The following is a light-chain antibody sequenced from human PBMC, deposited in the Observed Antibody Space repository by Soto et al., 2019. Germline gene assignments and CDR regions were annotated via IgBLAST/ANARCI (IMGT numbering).Light chain of an antibody. Sequence: EVVMTQSPATLSVSPGERATLSCRASESVSRNLAWYQQKPGQAPRLLMFRTSSRATGFPARFSGSGSGTEFSLTITSLQSEDFALYYCQQYNNRPPWTFGQGTKVDIK. J-gene: IGKJ1*01. V-gene: IGKV3-15*01. CDR2: RTS. CDR3: QQYNNRPPWT. CDR1: ESVSRN.